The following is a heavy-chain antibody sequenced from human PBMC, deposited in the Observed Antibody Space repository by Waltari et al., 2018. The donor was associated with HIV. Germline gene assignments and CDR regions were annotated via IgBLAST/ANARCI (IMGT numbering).Heavy chain of an antibody. Sequence: QVQLQESGPGLVKHSETLSLTCSVSGGSFISYHWTWIRQPPGKGLEWSGYIYYTGRTNCNPALQSRVTISVDTSKNQFSLRLRSVTAADTAVYYCARGLFGVGSNWFDPWGQGILVTVSS. V-gene: IGHV4-59*01. J-gene: IGHJ5*02. CDR3: ARGLFGVGSNWFDP. D-gene: IGHD3-3*01. CDR1: GGSFISYH. CDR2: IYYTGRT.